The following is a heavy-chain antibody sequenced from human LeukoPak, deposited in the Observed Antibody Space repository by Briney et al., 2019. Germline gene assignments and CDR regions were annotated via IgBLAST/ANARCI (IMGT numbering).Heavy chain of an antibody. D-gene: IGHD3-22*01. CDR1: GGFISSGGYY. CDR3: ARENGDSSVGFDF. V-gene: IGHV4-61*08. J-gene: IGHJ4*02. CDR2: IYYSGST. Sequence: SETLSLTCTVSGGFISSGGYYWSWIRQHPGKGLEWVGYIYYSGSTNYNPSLKSRDTISVDTSMNQFSLKLNSVTAADTAVYYCARENGDSSVGFDFWGQGTLVTVSS.